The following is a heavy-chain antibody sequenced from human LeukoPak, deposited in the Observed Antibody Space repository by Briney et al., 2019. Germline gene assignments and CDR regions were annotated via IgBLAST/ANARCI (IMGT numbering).Heavy chain of an antibody. J-gene: IGHJ4*02. V-gene: IGHV4-34*01. CDR3: ARGSERIRLRGFDY. CDR2: INHSGST. D-gene: IGHD5-12*01. Sequence: SETLSLTCAVYGGSFSGYYWSWIRQPPGKGLGWIGEINHSGSTNYNPSLKSRVTISVDTSKNQFSLKLSSVTAADTAVYYCARGSERIRLRGFDYWGQGTLVTVSS. CDR1: GGSFSGYY.